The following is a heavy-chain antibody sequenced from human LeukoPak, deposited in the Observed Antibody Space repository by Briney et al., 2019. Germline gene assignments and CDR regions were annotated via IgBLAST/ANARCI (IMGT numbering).Heavy chain of an antibody. CDR3: ASHGGNSVGWFDP. CDR1: GGSFSGYY. D-gene: IGHD4-23*01. Sequence: LETLSLTCAVYGGSFSGYYWSWIRQPPGKGLEWIGEINHSGSTNYNPSLKSRVTISVDTSKNQFSLKLSSVTAADTAVYYCASHGGNSVGWFDPWGQGTLVTVSS. CDR2: INHSGST. J-gene: IGHJ5*02. V-gene: IGHV4-34*01.